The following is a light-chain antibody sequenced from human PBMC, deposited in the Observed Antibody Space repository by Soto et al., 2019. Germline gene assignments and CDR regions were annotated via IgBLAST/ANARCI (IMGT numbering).Light chain of an antibody. CDR3: QSYDSSLNGRV. J-gene: IGLJ1*01. V-gene: IGLV1-40*01. CDR1: SSNIGAGYD. CDR2: GDT. Sequence: QSVLTQPPSVSGAPGQRVTISCTGGSSNIGAGYDVHWYQQLPGTAPKLLIYGDTNRPSGVPDRFSGSKSGTSASLAITGLQAEDEADYYCQSYDSSLNGRVFGTGTKVTVL.